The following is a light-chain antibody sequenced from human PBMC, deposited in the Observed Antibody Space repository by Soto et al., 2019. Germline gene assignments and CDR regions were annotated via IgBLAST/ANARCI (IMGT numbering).Light chain of an antibody. CDR2: DAS. CDR3: QQRSNWPIT. Sequence: EIVLTQSPATLSLSPGERATLSCRASQSVSSYLAWYQQKPGQAPRLLIYDASNRATGIPVRFSGSGSGTDFTLTLSSLEPADFAVYYCQQRSNWPITFGPGTKVEIK. CDR1: QSVSSY. J-gene: IGKJ3*01. V-gene: IGKV3-11*01.